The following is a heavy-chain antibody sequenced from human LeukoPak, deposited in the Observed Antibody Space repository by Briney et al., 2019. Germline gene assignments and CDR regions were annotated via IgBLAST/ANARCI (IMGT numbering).Heavy chain of an antibody. V-gene: IGHV3-7*01. CDR1: GFTFSSYW. D-gene: IGHD3-16*01. CDR3: ARVGETDTFDY. Sequence: PGGSLRLSCAASGFTFSSYWMSWVRQAPGKGLEWVANIKQDGSEKYYVDSVKGRFTISRDNAKNSLYLQMNSLRAEDKAVYYCARVGETDTFDYWGQGTLVTVSS. CDR2: IKQDGSEK. J-gene: IGHJ4*02.